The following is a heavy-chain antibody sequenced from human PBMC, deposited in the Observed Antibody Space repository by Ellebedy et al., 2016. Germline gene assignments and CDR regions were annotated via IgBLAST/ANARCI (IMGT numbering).Heavy chain of an antibody. Sequence: GGSLRLSXAASGFTFSSYGMHWVRQAPGKGLEWVAVIWYDGSNKYYADSVKGRFTISRDNSKNTLYLQMNSLRAEDTAVYYCTSLGVVTPSGGYWGQGTLVTVSS. D-gene: IGHD4-23*01. V-gene: IGHV3-33*01. CDR3: TSLGVVTPSGGY. CDR2: IWYDGSNK. J-gene: IGHJ4*02. CDR1: GFTFSSYG.